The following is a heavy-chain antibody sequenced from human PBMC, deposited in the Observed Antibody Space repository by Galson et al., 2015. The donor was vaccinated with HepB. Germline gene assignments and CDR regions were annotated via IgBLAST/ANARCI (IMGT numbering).Heavy chain of an antibody. CDR3: ARSKSTRIAAAGSSSLTYGMDV. Sequence: SVKVSCKASGYTFTGYYMHWVRQAPGQGLEWMGWINPNSGGTNYAQKFQGWVTMTRDTSISTAYMELSRLRSDDTAVYYCARSKSTRIAAAGSSSLTYGMDVWGQGTTVTVSS. CDR1: GYTFTGYY. J-gene: IGHJ6*02. V-gene: IGHV1-2*04. CDR2: INPNSGGT. D-gene: IGHD6-13*01.